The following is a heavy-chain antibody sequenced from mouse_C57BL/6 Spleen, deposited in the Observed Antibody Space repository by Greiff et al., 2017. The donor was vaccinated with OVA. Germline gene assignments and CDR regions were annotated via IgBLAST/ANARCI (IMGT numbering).Heavy chain of an antibody. Sequence: VQLQQSGPELVKPGASVKISFKASGYSFTGYYMNWVKQSPEKSLEWIGEINPSTGGTTYNQKFKAKATLTVDKSSSTAYMQLKSLTSEDSAVYYCARVSTMVTTGYFDYWGQGTTLTVSS. D-gene: IGHD2-2*01. CDR2: INPSTGGT. CDR3: ARVSTMVTTGYFDY. CDR1: GYSFTGYY. J-gene: IGHJ2*01. V-gene: IGHV1-42*01.